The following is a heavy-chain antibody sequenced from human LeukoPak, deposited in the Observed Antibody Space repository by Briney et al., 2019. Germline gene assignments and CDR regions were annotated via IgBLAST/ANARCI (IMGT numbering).Heavy chain of an antibody. Sequence: GGSLRLSCAASGFTFSSYGMHWVRQAPGKGLEWEAVISYDGSNKYYADSVKGRFTISRDNSKNTLYLQMNSLRAEDTAVYYCAKDTHSGSYYYFDYWGQGTLVTVSS. V-gene: IGHV3-30*18. J-gene: IGHJ4*02. D-gene: IGHD1-26*01. CDR2: ISYDGSNK. CDR1: GFTFSSYG. CDR3: AKDTHSGSYYYFDY.